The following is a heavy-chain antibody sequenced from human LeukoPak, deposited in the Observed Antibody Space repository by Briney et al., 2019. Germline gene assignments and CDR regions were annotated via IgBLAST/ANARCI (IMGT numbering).Heavy chain of an antibody. CDR1: GFTFSSYT. D-gene: IGHD4-11*01. CDR2: ISSSITYI. CDR3: ARATTVKDWFDS. V-gene: IGHV3-21*01. Sequence: GGSLRLSCAASGFTFSSYTTNWVRQAPGKGLEWVSSISSSITYIYYADSVKGRFTISTDNAKNSLYLQMNSLRVEDTAVYYCARATTVKDWFDSWGQGTLVTVSS. J-gene: IGHJ5*01.